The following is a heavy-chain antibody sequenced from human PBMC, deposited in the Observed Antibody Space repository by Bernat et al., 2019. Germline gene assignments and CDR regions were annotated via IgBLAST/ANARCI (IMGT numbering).Heavy chain of an antibody. D-gene: IGHD4-11*01. Sequence: EVHLVETGGGLIQPGGSLRLSCAASGFTVSSNYMSWVRQSPGKGLEWVSVIFRGGSTYYGDSAKGRFTISRDNSRNTLYLQMNSLRAGDTAVYYCARDSSPTTVTTFGDAFDIWGQGAMVTVSS. CDR3: ARDSSPTTVTTFGDAFDI. CDR1: GFTVSSNY. CDR2: IFRGGST. V-gene: IGHV3-53*02. J-gene: IGHJ3*02.